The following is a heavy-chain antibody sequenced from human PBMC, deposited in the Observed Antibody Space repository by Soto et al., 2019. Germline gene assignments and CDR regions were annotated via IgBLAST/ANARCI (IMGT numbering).Heavy chain of an antibody. Sequence: QVQLVQSGAAVKKPGASVKVSCKASGGTFSSYAISWVRQAPGQGLEWMGGIIPIFGTANYAQKFQGRITITADESPSAAYMELCSLRSEDTAVYFCARVVRSPYDILAGYPDYWGQGTLVTVSS. CDR3: ARVVRSPYDILAGYPDY. CDR2: IIPIFGTA. D-gene: IGHD3-9*01. J-gene: IGHJ4*02. CDR1: GGTFSSYA. V-gene: IGHV1-69*01.